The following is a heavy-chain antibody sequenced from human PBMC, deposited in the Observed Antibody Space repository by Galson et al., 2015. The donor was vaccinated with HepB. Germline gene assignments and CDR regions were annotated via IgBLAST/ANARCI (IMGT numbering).Heavy chain of an antibody. D-gene: IGHD4-11*01. CDR3: TTEYSNYTPLYYYYYMDV. J-gene: IGHJ6*03. V-gene: IGHV3-15*07. CDR1: GFTFSNAW. CDR2: IKSKTDGGTT. Sequence: SLRLSCAASGFTFSNAWMNWVRQAPGKGLEWVGRIKSKTDGGTTDYAAPVKGRFTISRDDSKNTLYLQMNSLKTEDTAVYYCTTEYSNYTPLYYYYYMDVWGKGTTVTVSS.